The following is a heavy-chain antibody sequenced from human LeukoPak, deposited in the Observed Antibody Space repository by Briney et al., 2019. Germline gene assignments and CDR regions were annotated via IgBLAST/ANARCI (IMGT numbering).Heavy chain of an antibody. CDR2: IYTSGST. J-gene: IGHJ4*02. Sequence: SETLSLTCTVSGGSISSYYWSWIRQPPGKGLEWIGYIYTSGSTNYNPSLKSRVTISVDTSKNQFSLKLSSVTAADTAVYYCARHADYYDSSGYSTLCYFDYWGQGTLVTVSS. V-gene: IGHV4-4*09. D-gene: IGHD3-22*01. CDR3: ARHADYYDSSGYSTLCYFDY. CDR1: GGSISSYY.